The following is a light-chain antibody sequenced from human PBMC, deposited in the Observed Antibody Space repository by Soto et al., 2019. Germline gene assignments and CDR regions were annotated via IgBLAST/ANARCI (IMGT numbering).Light chain of an antibody. V-gene: IGKV3-20*01. CDR2: GAS. Sequence: ESVLTPSPGTLSLSPGERATLSCRASQSVSNNYLAWYQQKPGQAPRLLIYGASTRATGIPDRFSGSGSGTDFTLTISRLEPEDSAVYYCHHYDASPPYTFGQGTKVDIK. J-gene: IGKJ2*01. CDR1: QSVSNNY. CDR3: HHYDASPPYT.